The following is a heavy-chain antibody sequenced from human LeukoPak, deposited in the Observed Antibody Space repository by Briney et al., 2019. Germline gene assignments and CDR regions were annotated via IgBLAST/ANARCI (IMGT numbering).Heavy chain of an antibody. Sequence: SETLSLTCTVSSGPISSYYWSWIRQPPGKGLEWIGYMDSSGSANYNPSLKRRVTMSVDTSKDQFSLKLSSVTAADTAVYYCATIKRGNIFGFFDFWGQGILVTVSS. D-gene: IGHD5-18*01. J-gene: IGHJ4*02. CDR1: SGPISSYY. V-gene: IGHV4-59*01. CDR3: ATIKRGNIFGFFDF. CDR2: MDSSGSA.